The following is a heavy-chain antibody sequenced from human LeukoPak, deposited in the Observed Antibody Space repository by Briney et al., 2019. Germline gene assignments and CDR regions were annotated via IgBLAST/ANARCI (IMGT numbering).Heavy chain of an antibody. Sequence: GASVKVSCKASGYTFTGYYMHWVRQAPGQGLEWMGWINPSNGDTRCSQKFQGRVTMTRDTSISTGYVELSGLSSDDTAVYYCACDGAGLTTGMDVWGQGTTVTVSS. J-gene: IGHJ6*02. CDR1: GYTFTGYY. D-gene: IGHD4-11*01. CDR2: INPSNGDT. CDR3: ACDGAGLTTGMDV. V-gene: IGHV1-2*02.